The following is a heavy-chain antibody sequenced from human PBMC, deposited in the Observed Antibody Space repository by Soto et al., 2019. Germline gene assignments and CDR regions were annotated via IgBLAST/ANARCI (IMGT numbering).Heavy chain of an antibody. V-gene: IGHV4-59*01. Sequence: PSETLSLTCTVSGGSISSYYWSWIWQPPGKGLEWIGYIYYSGSTNYNPSLKSRVTISVDTSKNQFSLKLSSVTAADTAVYYCARVSVGDYGYYYYYGMDVWGQGTTVTVSS. J-gene: IGHJ6*02. CDR3: ARVSVGDYGYYYYYGMDV. CDR1: GGSISSYY. D-gene: IGHD4-17*01. CDR2: IYYSGST.